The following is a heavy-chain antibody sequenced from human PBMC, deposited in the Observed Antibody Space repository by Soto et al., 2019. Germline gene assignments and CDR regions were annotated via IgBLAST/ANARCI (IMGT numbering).Heavy chain of an antibody. CDR3: ARDLGCSSTSCYPNDY. J-gene: IGHJ4*02. Sequence: GGSLRLSCAASGFTFTRYSMNWVRQAPGKGLEWVSSISSTTNYIYYADSMKGRFTVSRDNAKNSVYLDMNSLSAEDTAVYYCARDLGCSSTSCYPNDYWGQGTLVTVSS. V-gene: IGHV3-21*04. CDR2: ISSTTNYI. CDR1: GFTFTRYS. D-gene: IGHD2-2*01.